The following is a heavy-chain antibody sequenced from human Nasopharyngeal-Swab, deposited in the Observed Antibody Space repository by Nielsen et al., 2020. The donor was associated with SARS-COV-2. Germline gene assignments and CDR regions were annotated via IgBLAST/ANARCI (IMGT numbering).Heavy chain of an antibody. J-gene: IGHJ6*02. D-gene: IGHD2-2*01. CDR3: ARDSRVVVPAALYYYYGMDV. V-gene: IGHV3-7*01. CDR1: GFTFSSYW. CDR2: IKQEGSEK. Sequence: GESLKISCAASGFTFSSYWMSWVRQAPGKGLEWVANIKQEGSEKYYVDSVKGRFTISRDNAKNSLYLQMNSLRAEDTAVYYCARDSRVVVPAALYYYYGMDVWGQGTTVTVSS.